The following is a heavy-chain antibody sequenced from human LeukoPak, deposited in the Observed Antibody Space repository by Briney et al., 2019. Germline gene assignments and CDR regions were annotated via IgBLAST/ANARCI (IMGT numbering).Heavy chain of an antibody. V-gene: IGHV3-48*04. CDR3: ARDGSRWDYPSQSY. J-gene: IGHJ4*02. CDR1: GFTFSSYS. CDR2: ISSSSSTI. Sequence: PGGSLRLSCAASGFTFSSYSMNWVRQAPGKGLEWVSYISSSSSTIYYADSVKGRFTISRDNAKNSLYLQMNSLRAEDTAVYYCARDGSRWDYPSQSYWGQGTLVTVSS. D-gene: IGHD1-7*01.